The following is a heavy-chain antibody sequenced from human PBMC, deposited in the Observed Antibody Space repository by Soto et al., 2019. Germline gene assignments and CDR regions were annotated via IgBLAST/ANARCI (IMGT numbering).Heavy chain of an antibody. CDR3: ARVKDPLSIYDFWSGYYPEPATPHYYMDV. CDR1: GGSFSGYY. Sequence: PSETLSLTCAVYGGSFSGYYWSWIRQPPGKGLEWIGEINHSGSTNYNPSLKSRVTISVDTSKNQFSLKLSSVTAADTAVYYCARVKDPLSIYDFWSGYYPEPATPHYYMDVWGKGTTVTVSS. CDR2: INHSGST. V-gene: IGHV4-34*01. J-gene: IGHJ6*03. D-gene: IGHD3-3*01.